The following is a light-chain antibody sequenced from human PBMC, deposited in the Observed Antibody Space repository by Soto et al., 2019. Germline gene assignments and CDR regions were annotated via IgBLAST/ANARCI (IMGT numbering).Light chain of an antibody. J-gene: IGLJ1*01. V-gene: IGLV2-14*01. Sequence: QSALTQPASVSGSPGQSITIACSGTTNDVGGYDFVSWYQQHPGKAPKLLIYEVRNRPSGVSSRFSGSKSGNTASLTISGLQAEDEADYYCNSYTTSSTPYYVFGTGTKVTVL. CDR2: EVR. CDR1: TNDVGGYDF. CDR3: NSYTTSSTPYYV.